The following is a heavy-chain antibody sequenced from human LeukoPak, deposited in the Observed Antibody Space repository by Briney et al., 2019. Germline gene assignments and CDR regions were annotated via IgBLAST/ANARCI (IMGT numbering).Heavy chain of an antibody. CDR2: IYSGGST. CDR3: AGDKPLSYYYDSSGYNDAFDI. J-gene: IGHJ3*02. CDR1: GFSVSSNY. V-gene: IGHV3-66*01. D-gene: IGHD3-22*01. Sequence: AESLTLSCAASGFSVSSNYMSWVRQPPGKGLEWVAVIYSGGSTYYDDSVKGRFTISGDTSKNTLSLQMNTLRAEDTAVYYCAGDKPLSYYYDSSGYNDAFDIWGQGTMVTVSS.